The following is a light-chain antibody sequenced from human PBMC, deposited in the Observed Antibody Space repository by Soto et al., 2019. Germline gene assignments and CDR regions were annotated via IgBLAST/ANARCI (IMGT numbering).Light chain of an antibody. Sequence: IQVTQSPSSRSSSFGYRFAIACRASQSIGTYLNWYHQKPGKAPQLLIYGASTLQSGVPSRFSGSGSGTHFTLTINSLQPEDFGTYSCQQSYRTPTFGQGTNVDI. J-gene: IGKJ1*01. V-gene: IGKV1-39*01. CDR2: GAS. CDR3: QQSYRTPT. CDR1: QSIGTY.